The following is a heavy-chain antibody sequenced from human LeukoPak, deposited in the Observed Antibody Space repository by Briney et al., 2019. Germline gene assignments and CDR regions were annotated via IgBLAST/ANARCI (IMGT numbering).Heavy chain of an antibody. V-gene: IGHV3-7*01. CDR3: ASDGGPFDH. CDR1: GIMFSGYW. D-gene: IGHD3-16*01. CDR2: IKQHGTEK. Sequence: GGSLRLSCTASGIMFSGYWMSWVRQAPGKGLEWVANIKQHGTEKYYVDSVKGRFTISGDDAKKSVYLQMNSLRDEDTAVYYCASDGGPFDHWGQGILVTVAS. J-gene: IGHJ4*02.